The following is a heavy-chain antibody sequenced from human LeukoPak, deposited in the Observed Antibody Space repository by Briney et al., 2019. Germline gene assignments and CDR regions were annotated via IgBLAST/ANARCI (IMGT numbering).Heavy chain of an antibody. CDR2: ISAYDGRT. V-gene: IGHV1-18*01. CDR3: ARDPSNTVGGYIYFHY. J-gene: IGHJ4*02. CDR1: GFSFNKYG. D-gene: IGHD6-19*01. Sequence: ASVKVSCKASGFSFNKYGLSWVRQAPGQGPEWMGWISAYDGRTNYAQNLQGRVTLTTDTPTTTAYMELRSLTSDDTAVYYCARDPSNTVGGYIYFHYWGQATLVTVSS.